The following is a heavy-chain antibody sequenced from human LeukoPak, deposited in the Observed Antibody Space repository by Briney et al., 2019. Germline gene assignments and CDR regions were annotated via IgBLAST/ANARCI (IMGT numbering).Heavy chain of an antibody. Sequence: GGSLRLSCAASGFTFSSYWMSWVRQAPGKGLECVANIKQDGSEKYYVDSVKGRFTISRDNAKNSLYLQMNSLRPEDTALYYCAKDRAARGRGNYFYMDVWGKGTTVTVSS. D-gene: IGHD2/OR15-2a*01. CDR2: IKQDGSEK. J-gene: IGHJ6*03. V-gene: IGHV3-7*03. CDR3: AKDRAARGRGNYFYMDV. CDR1: GFTFSSYW.